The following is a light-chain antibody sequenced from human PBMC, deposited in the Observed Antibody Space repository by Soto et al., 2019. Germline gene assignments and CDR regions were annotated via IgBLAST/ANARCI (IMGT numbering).Light chain of an antibody. V-gene: IGKV1-5*01. CDR1: QSISGD. Sequence: DIQMTQSPSTLSASVGDRATVPCRSSQSISGDLAWYQQKPGEAPKLLIDDGSTLESGVPSRFSGSGSGTDFTFTISSLQPEDIATYYCQQYDNLPFGQGTRLEIK. CDR2: DGS. J-gene: IGKJ5*01. CDR3: QQYDNLP.